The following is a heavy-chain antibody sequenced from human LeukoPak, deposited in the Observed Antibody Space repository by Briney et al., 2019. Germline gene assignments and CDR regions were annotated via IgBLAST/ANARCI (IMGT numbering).Heavy chain of an antibody. CDR2: LSGSGSST. CDR3: AKRPKYGNSWIDF. CDR1: GFTFNNFA. V-gene: IGHV3-23*01. J-gene: IGHJ4*02. D-gene: IGHD6-13*01. Sequence: GGSLRLSCAASGFTFNNFAMSWVRQAPGKGLDWVSGLSGSGSSTFYADSVKGRFTISRDNSNSTLHLQMNSLRAEDTAVYYCAKRPKYGNSWIDFWGQGTLVTVSS.